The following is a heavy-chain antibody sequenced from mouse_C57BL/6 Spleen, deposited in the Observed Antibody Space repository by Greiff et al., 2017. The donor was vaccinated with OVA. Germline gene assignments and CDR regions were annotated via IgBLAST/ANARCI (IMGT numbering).Heavy chain of an antibody. V-gene: IGHV1-81*01. CDR1: GYTFTSYG. CDR3: ARRSYDYDYYAMDY. Sequence: VQLQQSGAELARPGASVKLSCKASGYTFTSYGISWVKQRTGQGLEWIGEIYPRSGNTYYNEKFKGKATLTADKSSSTAYMELRSLTSEDSAVYFCARRSYDYDYYAMDYWGQGTSVTVSS. D-gene: IGHD2-4*01. J-gene: IGHJ4*01. CDR2: IYPRSGNT.